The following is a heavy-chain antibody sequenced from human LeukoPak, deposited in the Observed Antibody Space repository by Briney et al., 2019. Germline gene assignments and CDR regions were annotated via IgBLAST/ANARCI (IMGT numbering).Heavy chain of an antibody. J-gene: IGHJ6*03. Sequence: PSETLSLTCTVSGGSISSSSYYWGWIRQPPGKGLEWIGSIYYSGSTYYNPSLKSRVTISVDTSKNQFSLKLSSVTAADTAVYYCARAPYYYGSGSRNYYYYYMDVWGKGTTVTVSS. V-gene: IGHV4-39*07. CDR1: GGSISSSSYY. CDR3: ARAPYYYGSGSRNYYYYYMDV. D-gene: IGHD3-10*01. CDR2: IYYSGST.